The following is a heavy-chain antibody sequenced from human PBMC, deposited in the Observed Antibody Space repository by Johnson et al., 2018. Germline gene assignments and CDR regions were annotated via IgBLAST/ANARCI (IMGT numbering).Heavy chain of an antibody. CDR2: ISGSAYST. Sequence: VQLVESGGGLVQPGGSLRLSCEASGFTFNNYAMSWVRQVPGKGLEWVSAISGSAYSTHYADSGKGRFTMSSDSSKNTLFPQMNSRRAEDSAGYYGAKGGRAYKYDTSGSSYFDYWGQGTLVTVSS. D-gene: IGHD3-22*01. CDR1: GFTFNNYA. V-gene: IGHV3-23*04. J-gene: IGHJ4*02. CDR3: AKGGRAYKYDTSGSSYFDY.